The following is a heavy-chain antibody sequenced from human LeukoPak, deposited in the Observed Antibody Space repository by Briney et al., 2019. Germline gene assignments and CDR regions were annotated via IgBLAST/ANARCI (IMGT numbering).Heavy chain of an antibody. J-gene: IGHJ5*02. CDR1: GGTFSSYA. CDR2: ISPSGGST. D-gene: IGHD5-24*01. V-gene: IGHV1-46*01. CDR3: ARDNSVRDEAWWFNP. Sequence: GASVKASCKASGGTFSSYAISWGRQAPGQGPEWMGVISPSGGSTIYAQKFKGRVTLTRDMSPSTDYLELSSLRSEDTAVYYCARDNSVRDEAWWFNPWGQGTLVSVSS.